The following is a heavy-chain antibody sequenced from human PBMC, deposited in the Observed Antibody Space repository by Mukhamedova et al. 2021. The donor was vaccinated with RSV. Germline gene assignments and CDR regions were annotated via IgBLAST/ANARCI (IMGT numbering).Heavy chain of an antibody. CDR2: INAGNGNT. J-gene: IGHJ4*02. D-gene: IGHD2-21*02. CDR3: ARGFTGDLYFDY. Sequence: GWINAGNGNTKYSQKFQGRVTITRDTSASTAYMELSSLRSEDTAVYYCARGFTGDLYFDYWGQGTLVTVSS. V-gene: IGHV1-3*01.